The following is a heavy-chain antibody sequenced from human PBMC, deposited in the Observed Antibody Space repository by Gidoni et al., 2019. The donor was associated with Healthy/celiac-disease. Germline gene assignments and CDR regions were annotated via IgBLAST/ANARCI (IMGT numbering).Heavy chain of an antibody. V-gene: IGHV4-39*01. CDR3: ASQLLRYFDWLLYGV. J-gene: IGHJ3*01. CDR1: GASLSRSSYY. D-gene: IGHD3-9*01. CDR2: IYYSGST. Sequence: QLQLQESGPGLAKPSETLSPTCTSSGASLSRSSYYWGWIRQAPGKGLEWIGSIYYSGSTYYNPSLKSRVTISVDTSKNQFSLKLSSVTAADTAVYYCASQLLRYFDWLLYGVWGQGTRVTVSS.